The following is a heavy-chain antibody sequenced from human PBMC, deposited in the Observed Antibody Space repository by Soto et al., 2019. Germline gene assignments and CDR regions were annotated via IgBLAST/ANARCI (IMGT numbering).Heavy chain of an antibody. CDR1: GFSFSPYS. Sequence: GGSLRLSCVASGFSFSPYSMTWVRQAPGKGLEWVSSIRGDSAYVYYSDSVKGRFTISRDNAKRSLYLQMNSLRAGDTAVYYCARDDITPFGVIIINAFDLWGQGTMVTVSS. CDR3: ARDDITPFGVIIINAFDL. J-gene: IGHJ3*01. V-gene: IGHV3-21*01. CDR2: IRGDSAYV. D-gene: IGHD3-3*01.